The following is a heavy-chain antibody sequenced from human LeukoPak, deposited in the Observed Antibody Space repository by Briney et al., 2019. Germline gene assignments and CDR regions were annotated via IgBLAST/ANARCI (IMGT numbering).Heavy chain of an antibody. D-gene: IGHD2-2*01. CDR1: GFTFSSSW. J-gene: IGHJ4*02. V-gene: IGHV3-74*01. CDR2: IKTDGSTT. CDR3: ARGNQQLPRSTPDY. Sequence: GGSLRLSCAVSGFTFSSSWMHWVRQAPGKGLVWVSHIKTDGSTTADADSVKGRFTISRDNAKNTLYLQMNSLRAEDTGVYYCARGNQQLPRSTPDYWGQGTLVTVSS.